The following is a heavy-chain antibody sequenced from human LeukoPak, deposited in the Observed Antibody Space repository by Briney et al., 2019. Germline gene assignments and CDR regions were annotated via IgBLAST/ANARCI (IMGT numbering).Heavy chain of an antibody. CDR1: GGSFSGYY. D-gene: IGHD2-2*01. Sequence: SETLSLTCAVYGGSFSGYYWSWIRQPPGKGLEWIGEINHSGSTNYNPSLKSRVTISVDTSKNQFSLKLSSVTAADTAVYYCARHLVVPAAIRGEGDYYYYYYMDVWGKGTTVTISS. CDR3: ARHLVVPAAIRGEGDYYYYYYMDV. V-gene: IGHV4-34*01. CDR2: INHSGST. J-gene: IGHJ6*03.